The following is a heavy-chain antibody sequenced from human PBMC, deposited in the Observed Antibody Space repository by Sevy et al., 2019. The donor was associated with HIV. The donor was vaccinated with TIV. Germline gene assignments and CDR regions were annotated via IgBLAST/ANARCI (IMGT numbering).Heavy chain of an antibody. D-gene: IGHD2-2*01. CDR2: IYYSGTT. V-gene: IGHV4-30-4*01. Sequence: SETLSLTCTVSGGSISSGDYYWTWIRQSPGQGLEWIGYIYYSGTTYYNPSLKSRVTISVDTSKNQFSLRLSSVTAADTAVYYCARYCIGTSPHNWFDPWGQGTLVTVSS. CDR1: GGSISSGDYY. CDR3: ARYCIGTSPHNWFDP. J-gene: IGHJ5*02.